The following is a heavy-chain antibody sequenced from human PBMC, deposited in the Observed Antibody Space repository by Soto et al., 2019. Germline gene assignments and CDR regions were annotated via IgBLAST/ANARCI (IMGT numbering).Heavy chain of an antibody. Sequence: EVQLVESGGGLVQPGGSLRLSCAASGFTFSSYWMTWVRQVPGKGLEWVAYINPDGSAKSYASSVKGRFTLSRDNAKNSLYLQMNSLRAEDTAVYYCAKPHTGNVAFHSWGQGTMVTVSS. CDR1: GFTFSSYW. V-gene: IGHV3-7*01. CDR2: INPDGSAK. CDR3: AKPHTGNVAFHS. J-gene: IGHJ3*02. D-gene: IGHD4-4*01.